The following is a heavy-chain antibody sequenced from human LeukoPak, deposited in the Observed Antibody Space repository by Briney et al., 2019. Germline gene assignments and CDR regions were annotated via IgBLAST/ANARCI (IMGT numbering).Heavy chain of an antibody. CDR3: TRGTAAVPFDY. CDR1: GFDFDTYN. J-gene: IGHJ4*02. D-gene: IGHD6-25*01. V-gene: IGHV3-48*01. Sequence: GGSLRLSCAASGFDFDTYNMNWVRQAPGKGLEWVSYISRSSSTIFYTDSVKGRFTVSRDNAKNSLYLHMNSLRAEDTAVYYCTRGTAAVPFDYWGQGTLVTVSS. CDR2: ISRSSSTI.